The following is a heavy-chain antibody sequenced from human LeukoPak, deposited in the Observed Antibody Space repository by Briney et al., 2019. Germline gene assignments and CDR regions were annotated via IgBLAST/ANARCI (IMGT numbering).Heavy chain of an antibody. CDR2: IIPIFGTT. J-gene: IGHJ4*02. CDR1: GGTFSTYA. CDR3: AMFARPATGLRH. D-gene: IGHD3-10*02. Sequence: GASVKVSCTASGGTFSTYAITWVRQAPGQGLEWMGGIIPIFGTTDYAQKFQGRVTITTDESRSTAYMEFNSLRSEDTAVYYCAMFARPATGLRHWGQGTLVIVST. V-gene: IGHV1-69*05.